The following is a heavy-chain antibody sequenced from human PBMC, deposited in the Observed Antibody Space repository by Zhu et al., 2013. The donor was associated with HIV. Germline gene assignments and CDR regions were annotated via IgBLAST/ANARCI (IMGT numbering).Heavy chain of an antibody. CDR2: IIPIFGTA. D-gene: IGHD3-10*01. CDR1: GGTFSSYA. J-gene: IGHJ6*02. CDR3: ARDVVRGVIGHYYYGMDV. Sequence: QVQLVQSGAEVKKPGSSVKVSCKASGGTFSSYAISWVRQAPGQGLEWMGGIIPIFGTANYAQKFQGRVTITADESTSTAYMELSSLRSEDTAVYYCARDVVRGVIGHYYYGMDVWGQGTTVTVSS. V-gene: IGHV1-69*01.